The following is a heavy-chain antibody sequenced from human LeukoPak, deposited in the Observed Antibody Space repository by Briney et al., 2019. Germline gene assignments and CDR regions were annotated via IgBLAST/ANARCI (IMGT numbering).Heavy chain of an antibody. CDR3: AKDIAATGTTKSLDY. Sequence: PGGSLRLSCAASGFTFDDYAMHWVRQAPGKGLEWVSSISWNSGSIGYVDSVKGRFTISRDNAKNSLYLQMNSLRAEDTALYYCAKDIAATGTTKSLDYWGQGTLVTVSS. V-gene: IGHV3-9*01. J-gene: IGHJ4*02. D-gene: IGHD1-7*01. CDR2: ISWNSGSI. CDR1: GFTFDDYA.